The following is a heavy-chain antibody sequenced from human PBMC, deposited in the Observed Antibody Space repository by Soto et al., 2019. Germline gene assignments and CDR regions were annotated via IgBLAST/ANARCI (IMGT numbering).Heavy chain of an antibody. CDR2: INSDGSST. CDR1: GFTFSSYG. CDR3: ARVVDTAMVISVDYYYGMDF. V-gene: IGHV3-74*01. J-gene: IGHJ6*02. Sequence: PGGSLRLPCGASGFTFSSYGIHLVRQAPGKGLVWVSRINSDGSSTSYADSVKGRFTISRDNAKNTLYLQMNSLRAEDTAVYYCARVVDTAMVISVDYYYGMDFWGQGTTVTVSS. D-gene: IGHD5-18*01.